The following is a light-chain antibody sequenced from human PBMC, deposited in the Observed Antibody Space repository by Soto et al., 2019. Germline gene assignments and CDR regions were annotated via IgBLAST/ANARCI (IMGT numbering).Light chain of an antibody. CDR3: QQYSSSRT. J-gene: IGKJ1*01. V-gene: IGKV3-11*01. CDR1: QSVSSY. Sequence: EFVLTQSPSTLSLSPWERATLSCRASQSVSSYLAWYQQKPGQAPRLLIYDASNMATGIPARFSGSGSGTDFTLTITRLEPEDFAMYYCQQYSSSRTFGQGTKVDIK. CDR2: DAS.